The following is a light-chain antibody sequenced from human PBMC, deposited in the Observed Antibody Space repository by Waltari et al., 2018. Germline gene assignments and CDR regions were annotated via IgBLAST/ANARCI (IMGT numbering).Light chain of an antibody. J-gene: IGLJ1*01. CDR1: TGSVPSGYY. CDR2: STS. CDR3: LLYYGGAQPYYV. Sequence: QTVVTQEPSLTVSPGGTVPLTCASRTGSVPSGYYPNCFQQKPGQAPRPLIYSTSNKHSWTPARFSGSLLGGKAALTLSGVQPEDEAEYYCLLYYGGAQPYYVFGTGTKVTVL. V-gene: IGLV7-43*01.